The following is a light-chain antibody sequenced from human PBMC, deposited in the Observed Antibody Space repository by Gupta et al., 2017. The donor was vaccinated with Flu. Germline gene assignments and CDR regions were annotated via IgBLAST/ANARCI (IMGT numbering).Light chain of an antibody. V-gene: IGLV2-14*01. J-gene: IGLJ1*01. CDR1: SSDVGGSDS. CDR3: SSYTSISTFYV. CDR2: DVS. Sequence: QSALTQPAPVSGPPGQPTTISCTGTSSDVGGSDSVSWYQQHPGKAPKLLIYDVSNRPSGVSSRFSGSKSGNTASLTITGLQAEDETDYYCSSYTSISTFYVFGTGTKVTVL.